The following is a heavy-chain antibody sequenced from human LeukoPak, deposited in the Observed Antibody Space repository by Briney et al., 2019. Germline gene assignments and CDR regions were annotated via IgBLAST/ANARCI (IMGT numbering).Heavy chain of an antibody. V-gene: IGHV1-2*06. J-gene: IGHJ1*01. CDR2: INPNSGGT. D-gene: IGHD6-6*01. CDR1: GYTFTGYY. CDR3: ARDDYSRSPGDFQH. Sequence: ASVKVSCKASGYTFTGYYIHWVRQAPGQGLEWVGRINPNSGGTNYAQKFQGRVTMTRDTSISTAYMDLSSLRSDDTAVYYCARDDYSRSPGDFQHWGQGTLVTVSS.